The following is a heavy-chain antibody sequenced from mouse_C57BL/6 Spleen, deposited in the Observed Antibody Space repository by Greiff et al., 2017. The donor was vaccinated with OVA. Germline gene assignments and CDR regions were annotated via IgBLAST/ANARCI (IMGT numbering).Heavy chain of an antibody. CDR3: ARMMQLRLLVHFGC. CDR2: INPNNGGT. Sequence: VQLQQSGPELVKPGASVKMSCKASGYTFTDYNMHWVKQSHGKSLEWIGYINPNNGGTSYNQKFKGKATLTVNKSSSTAYMERRSLTSEDSAVDYCARMMQLRLLVHFGCWGQGTTLTVAS. CDR1: GYTFTDYN. V-gene: IGHV1-22*01. D-gene: IGHD3-2*02. J-gene: IGHJ2*01.